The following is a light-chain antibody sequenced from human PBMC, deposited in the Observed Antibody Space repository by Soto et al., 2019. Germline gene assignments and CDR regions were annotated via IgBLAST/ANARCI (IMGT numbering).Light chain of an antibody. V-gene: IGKV3-11*01. CDR2: DAS. CDR1: QSVNNY. J-gene: IGKJ1*01. Sequence: EIVLTQSPATLTFSPGERATLSFRASQSVNNYLAWYQQKPGQVPRLLIYDASNRATGIPARFSGSGSGTDFTLTISSLEPEDFALYYCQQRSNWPRTFGQGTKVDI. CDR3: QQRSNWPRT.